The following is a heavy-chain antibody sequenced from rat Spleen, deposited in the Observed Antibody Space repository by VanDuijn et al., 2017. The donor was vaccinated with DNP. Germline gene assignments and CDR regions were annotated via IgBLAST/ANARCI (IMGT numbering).Heavy chain of an antibody. V-gene: IGHV5S10*01. J-gene: IGHJ2*01. CDR2: LSYNGGTP. D-gene: IGHD1-2*01. CDR3: ATSDSYGFAY. Sequence: EVQLVESGGGLVQPGNSLKLSCAASGFTFSDYAMAWVRQAPGKGLEWVATLSYNGGTPYYRDSVKGRFTISRDNAKSTQYLQMDSLRSEDTATYYCATSDSYGFAYWGQGVMVTVSS. CDR1: GFTFSDYA.